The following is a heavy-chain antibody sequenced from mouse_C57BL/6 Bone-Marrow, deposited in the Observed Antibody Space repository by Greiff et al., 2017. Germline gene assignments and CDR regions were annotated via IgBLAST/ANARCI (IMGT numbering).Heavy chain of an antibody. CDR2: ISYDGSN. D-gene: IGHD2-14*01. V-gene: IGHV3-6*01. J-gene: IGHJ2*01. CDR3: ARDRRYHYFDY. CDR1: GYSITSGYY. Sequence: VQLKQSGPGLVKPSQSLSLTCSVTGYSITSGYYWNWIRQFPGNKLEWKGYISYDGSNNYNPSLKNRISITRDTSRNQFFLKLNSVTTEDTATYYCARDRRYHYFDYWGQGTTLTVSS.